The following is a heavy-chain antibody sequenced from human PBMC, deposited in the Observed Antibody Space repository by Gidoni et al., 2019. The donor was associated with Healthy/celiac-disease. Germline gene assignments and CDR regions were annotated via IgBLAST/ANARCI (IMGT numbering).Heavy chain of an antibody. V-gene: IGHV3-9*01. CDR1: GFTFDDYA. D-gene: IGHD3-10*01. J-gene: IGHJ6*02. CDR3: AKDRGTMVHYYYGMDV. CDR2: ISWNSGSI. Sequence: EVQLVESGGGLVQPVRSLRLSCAASGFTFDDYAMHWVRKAPGKGLEWVSGISWNSGSIGYADSVKGLFTISRDNAKNSLYLQMNSLRAEDTALYYCAKDRGTMVHYYYGMDVWGQGTTVTVSS.